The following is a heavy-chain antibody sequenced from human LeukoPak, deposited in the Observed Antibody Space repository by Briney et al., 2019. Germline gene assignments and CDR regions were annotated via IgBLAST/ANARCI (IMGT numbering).Heavy chain of an antibody. Sequence: PPETLSLICTVSGGSISSYYWSWIRQPPGKGLEWIGYIYYSGSTNYNPSLKSRVTISVDTSKNQFSLKLSSVTAADTAVYYCARYSGSYSFDYWGQGTLVTVSS. D-gene: IGHD1-26*01. V-gene: IGHV4-59*01. J-gene: IGHJ4*02. CDR2: IYYSGST. CDR3: ARYSGSYSFDY. CDR1: GGSISSYY.